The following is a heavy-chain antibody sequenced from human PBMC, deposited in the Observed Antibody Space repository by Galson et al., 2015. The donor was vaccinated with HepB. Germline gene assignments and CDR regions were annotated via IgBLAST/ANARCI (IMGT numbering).Heavy chain of an antibody. Sequence: SLRLSCAASGFTFSSYWMHWVRQAPGKGLVWVSRINSDGSSTSYADSAKGRFTISRDNAKNTLYLQMNILRAEDTAVYYCARGPAAGPGPGANWFDPWGQGTLVTVSS. CDR2: INSDGSST. D-gene: IGHD6-13*01. V-gene: IGHV3-74*01. J-gene: IGHJ5*02. CDR3: ARGPAAGPGPGANWFDP. CDR1: GFTFSSYW.